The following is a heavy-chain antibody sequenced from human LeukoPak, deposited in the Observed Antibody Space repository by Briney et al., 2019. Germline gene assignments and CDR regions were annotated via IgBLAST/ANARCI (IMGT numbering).Heavy chain of an antibody. CDR2: INHSGST. V-gene: IGHV4-34*01. CDR1: GGSISSYY. D-gene: IGHD3-9*01. Sequence: PSETLSLTCTVSGGSISSYYWSWIRQPPGKGLEWIGEINHSGSTNYNPSLKSRVTISVDTSKNQFSLKLSSVTAADTAVYYCARHYVLRYFDWLSPASYYFDYWGQGTLVTVSS. CDR3: ARHYVLRYFDWLSPASYYFDY. J-gene: IGHJ4*02.